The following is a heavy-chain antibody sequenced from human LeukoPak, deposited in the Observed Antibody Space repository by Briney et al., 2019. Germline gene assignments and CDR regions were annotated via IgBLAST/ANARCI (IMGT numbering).Heavy chain of an antibody. J-gene: IGHJ6*02. CDR3: AKVYCSGAGCYSYYYYGMDV. V-gene: IGHV3-23*01. CDR1: GFTFSSSA. Sequence: GGSLRLSCAASGFTFSSSAMSWVRQAPGKGLEWVSAISGSGGNTHYADSVKGRFTISRDNSKNTLYLQMNSLRAEDTAVYYCAKVYCSGAGCYSYYYYGMDVWGHATTVTVSS. D-gene: IGHD2-15*01. CDR2: ISGSGGNT.